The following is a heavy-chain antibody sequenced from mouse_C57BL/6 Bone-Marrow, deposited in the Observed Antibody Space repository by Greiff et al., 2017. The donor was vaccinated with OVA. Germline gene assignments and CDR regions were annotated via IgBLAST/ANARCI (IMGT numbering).Heavy chain of an antibody. CDR1: GYTFTSYW. V-gene: IGHV1-64*01. CDR2: IHPNSGST. J-gene: IGHJ3*01. Sequence: QVQLQQPGAELVKPGASVKLSCKASGYTFTSYWMHWVKQRPGQGLEWIGMIHPNSGSTNYNEKFKSKATLTVEKSSSTAYMQLSSLTSEDSAVYYCARGTTNDYDPPWFAYWGQGTLVTVSA. CDR3: ARGTTNDYDPPWFAY. D-gene: IGHD2-4*01.